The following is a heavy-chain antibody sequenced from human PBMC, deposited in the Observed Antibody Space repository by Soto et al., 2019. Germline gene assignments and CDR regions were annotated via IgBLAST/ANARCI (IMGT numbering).Heavy chain of an antibody. V-gene: IGHV4-31*03. Sequence: SETLSLACSVSGAALNSGNYYWNWIRQVPGKGLEWIGHIYVTGAVDYNPSLRDRITISQDTSERQFSLNLRLVTAADTAVYYCARPRIATNNYKWFDPWGQGTLVTVSS. J-gene: IGHJ5*02. CDR3: ARPRIATNNYKWFDP. D-gene: IGHD2-21*01. CDR2: IYVTGAV. CDR1: GAALNSGNYY.